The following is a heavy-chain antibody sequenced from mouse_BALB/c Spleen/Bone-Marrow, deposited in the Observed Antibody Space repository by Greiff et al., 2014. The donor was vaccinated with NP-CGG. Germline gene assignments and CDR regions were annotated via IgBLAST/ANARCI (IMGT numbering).Heavy chain of an antibody. Sequence: QVQLQQPGAELMKPGASVKISCKATGYTFSSYWIEWVKQRPGHGLEWIGEILPGSGSTNYNEKFKGKATFTADTSSNTAYMQLSGLTSEDSAVYYCARRLLYYFDYWGQGTTLTVSS. CDR2: ILPGSGST. V-gene: IGHV1-9*01. J-gene: IGHJ2*01. CDR3: ARRLLYYFDY. D-gene: IGHD1-2*01. CDR1: GYTFSSYW.